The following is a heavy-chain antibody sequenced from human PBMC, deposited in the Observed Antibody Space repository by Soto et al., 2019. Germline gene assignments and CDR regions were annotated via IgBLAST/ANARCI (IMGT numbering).Heavy chain of an antibody. V-gene: IGHV3-15*01. J-gene: IGHJ4*02. Sequence: EVQLVESGGGLVKPGGSLRLSCAASGFSFTNGCMSWVRQAPGKGLEWVGRIKSKIDGATTDFSAPVKGRFTISRDDSKDTLYLQMNSIKSEDTAVYYCTTESTPRFCDGGPCYTLHTKIRDSWGQVTLVTVSS. CDR2: IKSKIDGATT. D-gene: IGHD2-15*01. CDR3: TTESTPRFCDGGPCYTLHTKIRDS. CDR1: GFSFTNGC.